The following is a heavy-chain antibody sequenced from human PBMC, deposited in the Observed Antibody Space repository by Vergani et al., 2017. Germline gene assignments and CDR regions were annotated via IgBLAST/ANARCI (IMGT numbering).Heavy chain of an antibody. J-gene: IGHJ5*02. D-gene: IGHD1-1*01. Sequence: QVQLVQSGAEVKKPGASVKVSCKASGYTFTSYGISWVRQAPGQGLEWMGWISAYNGNPNYAQKLQGRVTMTTATSTSTAYMGLRSLRADDTAVYYWARSWGMTWNDEEGWFDPWGQGTLVTVSS. CDR3: ARSWGMTWNDEEGWFDP. CDR1: GYTFTSYG. CDR2: ISAYNGNP. V-gene: IGHV1-18*04.